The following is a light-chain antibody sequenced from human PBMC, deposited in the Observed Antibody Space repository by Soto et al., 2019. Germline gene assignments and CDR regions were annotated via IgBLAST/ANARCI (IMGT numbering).Light chain of an antibody. V-gene: IGKV3-15*01. CDR1: QSVNRN. CDR2: AAS. J-gene: IGKJ4*01. Sequence: VMAQSPATLSVSPGERATLSCRASQSVNRNVAWYQQKPGQPPRLLIYAASTRATGLPARFSGSGSGTDFTLTISSLEYEDFAVYYCQQYDNWPPLTFGGWTKVE. CDR3: QQYDNWPPLT.